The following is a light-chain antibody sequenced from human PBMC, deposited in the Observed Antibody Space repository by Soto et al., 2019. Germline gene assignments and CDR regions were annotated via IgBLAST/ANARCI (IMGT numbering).Light chain of an antibody. CDR1: NSDIGGYNY. CDR3: CSYAGSYIFV. CDR2: DVS. Sequence: QSALTQPASVSGSPGQSITISCTGTNSDIGGYNYVSWYQQHPGKAPKLMISDVSKRPSGVPDRFSGSKSDNTASLTISGLQAEDEGDYYCCSYAGSYIFVFGTGTKVTVL. J-gene: IGLJ1*01. V-gene: IGLV2-11*01.